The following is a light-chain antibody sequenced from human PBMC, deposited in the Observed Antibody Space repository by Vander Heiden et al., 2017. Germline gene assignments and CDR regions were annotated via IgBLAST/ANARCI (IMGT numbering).Light chain of an antibody. CDR2: GNS. J-gene: IGLJ2*01. CDR3: QSYDSSLSGSVV. V-gene: IGLV1-40*01. Sequence: QSVLTQPPSVSGAPGQRVPISCTGSSSNIGVGYDVHWYHQLPGTAPKLLIYGNSNRPSGVPDRFSGSKSGTSASLAITGLQAEDEADYYCQSYDSSLSGSVVFGGGTKLTVL. CDR1: SSNIGVGYD.